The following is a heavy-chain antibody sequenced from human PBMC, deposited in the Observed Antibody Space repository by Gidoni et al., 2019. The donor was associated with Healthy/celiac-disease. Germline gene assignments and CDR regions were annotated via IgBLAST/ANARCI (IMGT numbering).Heavy chain of an antibody. J-gene: IGHJ6*02. CDR3: ARDYSNYYGMDV. CDR1: GGSISSGSYY. D-gene: IGHD4-4*01. Sequence: QVQLQESGPGLVKPSQTLSLTCTVSGGSISSGSYYWSCIRQPAGKGLEWIGRIYTSGSTNYNPSLKSRVTISVDTSKNQFSLKLSSVTAADTAVYYCARDYSNYYGMDVWGQGTTVTVSS. CDR2: IYTSGST. V-gene: IGHV4-61*02.